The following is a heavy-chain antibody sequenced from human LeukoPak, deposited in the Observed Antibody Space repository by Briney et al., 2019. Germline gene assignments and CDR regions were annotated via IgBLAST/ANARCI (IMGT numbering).Heavy chain of an antibody. J-gene: IGHJ4*02. CDR1: GYSISSGYY. D-gene: IGHD3-22*01. CDR3: ARVTGYMIEDYFDY. V-gene: IGHV4-38-2*02. Sequence: SETLSLTCTVSGYSISSGYYWGWIRQPPGKGLEWIGNIYPTGSTYYNPSLKSRVTISVETSKNQFSLKLSSVTAADTAVYYCARVTGYMIEDYFDYWGQGTLVTVSS. CDR2: IYPTGST.